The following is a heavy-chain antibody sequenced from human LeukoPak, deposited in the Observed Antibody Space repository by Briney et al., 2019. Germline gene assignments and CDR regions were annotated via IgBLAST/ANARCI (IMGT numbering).Heavy chain of an antibody. V-gene: IGHV3-23*01. D-gene: IGHD3-10*01. Sequence: PGGSLRLSCAASGFTFSGYGINWVRQAPGKGLEWVSSIDGTGRTTDYADSVKGRFTTSRDNSKNAAYLQLDSLRADDTAVYYCAKINSITLVRGANILLNNWGQGTLVTVSS. CDR1: GFTFSGYG. J-gene: IGHJ4*02. CDR3: AKINSITLVRGANILLNN. CDR2: IDGTGRTT.